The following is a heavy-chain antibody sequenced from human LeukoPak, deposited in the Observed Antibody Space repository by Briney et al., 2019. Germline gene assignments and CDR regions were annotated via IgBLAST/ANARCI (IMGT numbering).Heavy chain of an antibody. D-gene: IGHD5-24*01. J-gene: IGHJ4*02. CDR1: GGPISSSSYY. Sequence: PSETLSLTCTVSGGPISSSSYYWGWIRQPPGKGLEWIGEINHSGSTNYNPSLKSRVTISVDTSKNQFSLKLSSVTAADTAVYYCARILSRDGYNNYFDYWGQGTLVTVSS. CDR2: INHSGST. V-gene: IGHV4-39*07. CDR3: ARILSRDGYNNYFDY.